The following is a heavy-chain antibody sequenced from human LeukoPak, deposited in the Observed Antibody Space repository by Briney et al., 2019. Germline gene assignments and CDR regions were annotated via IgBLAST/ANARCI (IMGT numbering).Heavy chain of an antibody. CDR2: INHSGST. Sequence: SETLSLTCAVCGGSFSGYYWSWIRQPPGKGLEWIGEINHSGSTNYNPSLKSRVTISVDTSKNQFSLKLSSVTAADTAVYYCARARSGSYRSWGQGTLVTVSS. J-gene: IGHJ4*02. CDR1: GGSFSGYY. D-gene: IGHD1-26*01. CDR3: ARARSGSYRS. V-gene: IGHV4-34*01.